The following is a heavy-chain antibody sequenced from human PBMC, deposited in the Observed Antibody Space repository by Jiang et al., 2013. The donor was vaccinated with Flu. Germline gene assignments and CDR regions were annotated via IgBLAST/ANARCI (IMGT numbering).Heavy chain of an antibody. J-gene: IGHJ4*02. V-gene: IGHV3-23*01. CDR2: ISGSGSGGNT. Sequence: VQLLESGGGLVQPGGSLRLSCAASGFTFSNYAMSWVRQAPGKGLEWVSTISGSGSGGNTYYADSVKGRFTISRDNSKNILSLQMNSLRAEDTAVYYCAKGGRNDGHLNYWGQGTLVTVSS. D-gene: IGHD1-26*01. CDR1: GFTFSNYA. CDR3: AKGGRNDGHLNY.